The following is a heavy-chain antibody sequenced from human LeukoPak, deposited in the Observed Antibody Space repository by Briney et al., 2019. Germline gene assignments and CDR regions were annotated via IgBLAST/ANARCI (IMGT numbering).Heavy chain of an antibody. J-gene: IGHJ4*02. Sequence: GSLRLSCAASGFTVSSKYMSRVRQAPGKGLEWVSSFYSGASTFYADSVKGRFTISRDNSKNTVYLQMNSLRPEDTAIYYCASATYYSGDCYAFFDCWGQGTLVTVSS. V-gene: IGHV3-66*02. CDR1: GFTVSSKY. CDR3: ASATYYSGDCYAFFDC. D-gene: IGHD2-21*02. CDR2: FYSGAST.